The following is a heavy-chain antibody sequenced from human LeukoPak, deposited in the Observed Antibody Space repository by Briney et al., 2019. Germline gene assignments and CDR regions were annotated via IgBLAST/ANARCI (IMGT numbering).Heavy chain of an antibody. CDR3: AIDSLACDAFDI. J-gene: IGHJ3*02. CDR2: IYTSGST. D-gene: IGHD3-9*01. V-gene: IGHV4-61*02. Sequence: PSQTLSLTCTVSGGSISSGSYYWSWIRQPAGKGLEWIGRIYTSGSTNYNPSLKSRVTISVDTSKNQFSLKLSSVTAADTAVYYCAIDSLACDAFDIWGQGTMVTVSS. CDR1: GGSISSGSYY.